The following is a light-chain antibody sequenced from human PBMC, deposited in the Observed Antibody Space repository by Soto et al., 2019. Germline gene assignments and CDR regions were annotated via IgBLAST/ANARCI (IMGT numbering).Light chain of an antibody. V-gene: IGKV3-20*01. CDR3: QQYGSSPPYT. CDR2: GSS. Sequence: EIVMTQSPGILSLSPGERATLSCRASQTVSGNYLAWYQQKPGQSPRLLIYGSSDRATGIPDRFSGSGSGTDFTLTINRVEPEDFAVYYCQQYGSSPPYTFGQGTTLEI. J-gene: IGKJ2*01. CDR1: QTVSGNY.